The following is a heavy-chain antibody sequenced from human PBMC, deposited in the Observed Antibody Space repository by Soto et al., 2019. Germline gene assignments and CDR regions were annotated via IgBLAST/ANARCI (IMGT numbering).Heavy chain of an antibody. CDR3: VRDPQRNAE. Sequence: QVQLVQSGAEVKKPGASVKVSCKASGYDFSSYGISWVRQAPGQGLEWMGWISASNGNRDYAQQFQGRVTMTSDTSRTTAYMELRSLRSDDTAVYYCVRDPQRNAEWGQGTLVNVSS. D-gene: IGHD2-2*01. CDR1: GYDFSSYG. CDR2: ISASNGNR. V-gene: IGHV1-18*04. J-gene: IGHJ4*02.